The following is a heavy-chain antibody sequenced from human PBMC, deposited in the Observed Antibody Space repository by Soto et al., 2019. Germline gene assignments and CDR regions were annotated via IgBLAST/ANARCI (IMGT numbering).Heavy chain of an antibody. CDR2: IIPIFGTA. CDR3: ASGGIWFGEFPFFDY. V-gene: IGHV1-69*13. CDR1: GGTFSSYA. D-gene: IGHD3-10*01. J-gene: IGHJ4*02. Sequence: ASVKVSCKASGGTFSSYAISWVRQAPGQGLEWMGGIIPIFGTANYAQKFQGRVTITADESTSTAYMELSSLRSEDTAVYYCASGGIWFGEFPFFDYWGQGTLVTVSS.